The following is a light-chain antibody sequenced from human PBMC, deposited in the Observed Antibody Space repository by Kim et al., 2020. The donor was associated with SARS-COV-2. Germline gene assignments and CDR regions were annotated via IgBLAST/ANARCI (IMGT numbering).Light chain of an antibody. J-gene: IGKJ4*01. CDR1: QSVSSSY. Sequence: EIVLMQSPGTLSLSPGERATLSCRASQSVSSSYLAWYQQKPGQAPRLLIYGASSRATGIPDRFSGSGSGTDFTLTISRLEPEDFAVYYCQQYGSPPLTFGGGTKVDIK. V-gene: IGKV3-20*01. CDR3: QQYGSPPLT. CDR2: GAS.